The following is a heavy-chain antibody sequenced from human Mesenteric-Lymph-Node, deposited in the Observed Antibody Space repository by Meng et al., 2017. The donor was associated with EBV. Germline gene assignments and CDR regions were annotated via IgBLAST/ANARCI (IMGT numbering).Heavy chain of an antibody. CDR1: GGSISGYF. V-gene: IGHV4-34*01. D-gene: IGHD2-21*01. J-gene: IGHJ4*02. CDR3: ATAFCRGACSLFAY. Sequence: VHGQRLGAGLLKPSGTLALTCDVSGGSISGYFRSSMRPHPGEELVWIREINHSRSTNYYHSPPNRLTISVVKSSNHFSLQMTTVTAAATAVYYCATAFCRGACSLFAYWGQGTLVTVSS. CDR2: INHSRST.